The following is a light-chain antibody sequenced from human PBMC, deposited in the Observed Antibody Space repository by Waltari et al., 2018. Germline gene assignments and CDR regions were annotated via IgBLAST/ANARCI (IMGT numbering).Light chain of an antibody. J-gene: IGKJ1*01. Sequence: DIQLTQSPSSLSASVGDRVSITCRASESIGNRLNWYQQRPGKAPKLLIYAASTLQSGVPSRFTGSGSGTDFTLTIGSLQPEDFATYYCQQSYTTPRTYKNPRTFGQGTQVEIK. CDR2: AAS. V-gene: IGKV1-39*01. CDR1: ESIGNR. CDR3: QQSYTTPRTYKNPRT.